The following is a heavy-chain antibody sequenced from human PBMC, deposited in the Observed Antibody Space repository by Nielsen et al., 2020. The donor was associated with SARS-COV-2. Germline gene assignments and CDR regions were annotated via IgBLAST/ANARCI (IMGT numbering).Heavy chain of an antibody. D-gene: IGHD1-26*01. CDR2: IKQDGSEK. J-gene: IGHJ3*02. CDR3: AKEGSGSYFRPIDAFDI. Sequence: GESLKISCAASGFTFSSYWMSWVRQAPGKGLEWVANIKQDGSEKYYVDSVKGRFTISRDNAKNSLYLQMNSLRAEDTALYYCAKEGSGSYFRPIDAFDIWGQGTMVTVSS. V-gene: IGHV3-7*03. CDR1: GFTFSSYW.